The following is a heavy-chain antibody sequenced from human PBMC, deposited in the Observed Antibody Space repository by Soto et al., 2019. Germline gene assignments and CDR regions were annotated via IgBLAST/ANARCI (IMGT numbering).Heavy chain of an antibody. J-gene: IGHJ3*02. CDR3: AKKYYYDSSGPYDAFDI. V-gene: IGHV3-23*01. Sequence: GGSLRLSCVASGFTFSSYAMTWVRQAPGKGLQWVSGISGSGGSTYYADSVKGRFTIPRDNSKNTLYLQMNSLKAEDTAVYYCAKKYYYDSSGPYDAFDIWGQGTMVTVSS. D-gene: IGHD3-22*01. CDR2: ISGSGGST. CDR1: GFTFSSYA.